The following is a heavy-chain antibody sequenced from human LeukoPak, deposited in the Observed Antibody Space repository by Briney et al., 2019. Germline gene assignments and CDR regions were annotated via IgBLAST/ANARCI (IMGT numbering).Heavy chain of an antibody. CDR1: GFTFSNYW. Sequence: GGSLRLSCAASGFTFSNYWMTWVRQAPGKGLEWVANIKQDGSEKYYVDSVKGRFTISRDNAKNSLYLQMDSLRAEDTAVYYCARDPNTGYCSGGSCYYYYYSMDVWGQGTTVTVSS. D-gene: IGHD2-15*01. V-gene: IGHV3-7*01. CDR2: IKQDGSEK. J-gene: IGHJ6*02. CDR3: ARDPNTGYCSGGSCYYYYYSMDV.